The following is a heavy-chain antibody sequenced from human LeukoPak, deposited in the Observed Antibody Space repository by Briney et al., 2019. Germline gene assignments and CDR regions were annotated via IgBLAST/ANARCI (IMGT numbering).Heavy chain of an antibody. CDR2: ISAYNGNT. CDR3: ATRFARIRTDYGDYVRKQIDY. D-gene: IGHD4-17*01. V-gene: IGHV1-18*01. CDR1: GYTFTSYG. J-gene: IGHJ4*02. Sequence: GASVKVSCKASGYTFTSYGISWVRQAPGQGLEWMGWISAYNGNTNYAQKLQGRVTMTTDTSTSTAYMELRSLRSDDTAVYYCATRFARIRTDYGDYVRKQIDYWGQGTLVTVSS.